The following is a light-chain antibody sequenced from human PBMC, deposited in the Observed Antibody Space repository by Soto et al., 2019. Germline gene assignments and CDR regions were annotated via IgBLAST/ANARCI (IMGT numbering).Light chain of an antibody. CDR2: DAS. CDR1: QSISSW. V-gene: IGKV1-5*01. Sequence: DIQMTQSPSTLSASVGDRVTITCRASQSISSWLAWYQQKPGKAPKLLIYDASSLESGVPSRLSGSGSGTEFTLTISNLQPDDFATYYCQQYDNYPLTFGGGTKVDIK. CDR3: QQYDNYPLT. J-gene: IGKJ4*01.